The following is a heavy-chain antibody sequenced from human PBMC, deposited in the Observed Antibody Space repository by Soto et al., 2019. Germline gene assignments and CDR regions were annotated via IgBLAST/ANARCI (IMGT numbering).Heavy chain of an antibody. Sequence: QAQMVQSGAEVKKPGASVKVSCRTSGYTFTTYGVSWVREAPGQGLEWMGWISGYNGDITYAERLQGRLTMTTDTSTSTAYMALRLVRREDTPAHVSGRDVGLLRPGSTTSGYLAAWGQGTLVTVSS. V-gene: IGHV1-18*01. CDR3: GRDVGLLRPGSTTSGYLAA. J-gene: IGHJ5*02. CDR2: ISGYNGDI. D-gene: IGHD2-2*01. CDR1: GYTFTTYG.